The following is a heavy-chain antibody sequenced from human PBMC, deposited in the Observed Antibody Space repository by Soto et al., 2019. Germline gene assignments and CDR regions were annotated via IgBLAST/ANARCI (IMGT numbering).Heavy chain of an antibody. J-gene: IGHJ4*02. D-gene: IGHD2-15*01. CDR3: ARRTVVSLLDY. V-gene: IGHV4-59*01. CDR2: IYYSGST. CDR1: GGSISSYY. Sequence: SETLSLTCTVSGGSISSYYWSWIRQPPGKGLEWIGYIYYSGSTNYNPSLKSRVTISVDTSKNQFSLKLSSVTAADTAVYYCARRTVVSLLDYWGQGTLVTVSS.